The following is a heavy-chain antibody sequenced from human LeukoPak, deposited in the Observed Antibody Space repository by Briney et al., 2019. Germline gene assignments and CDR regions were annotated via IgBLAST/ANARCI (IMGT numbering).Heavy chain of an antibody. Sequence: PSETLSLTCTVSGGSISSYYWSWIRQPPGKGLEWIGYIYYSGSTNYNPSLKSRVTISVDTSKNQFSLKLSSVTAADTAVYYCARDAGWQFSDHDAFDIWGQGTMVTVSS. CDR1: GGSISSYY. CDR2: IYYSGST. CDR3: ARDAGWQFSDHDAFDI. D-gene: IGHD6-19*01. V-gene: IGHV4-59*01. J-gene: IGHJ3*02.